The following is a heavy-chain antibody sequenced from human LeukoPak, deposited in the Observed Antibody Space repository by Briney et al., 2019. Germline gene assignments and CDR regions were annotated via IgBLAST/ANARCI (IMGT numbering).Heavy chain of an antibody. J-gene: IGHJ4*02. CDR2: IWSDGSET. D-gene: IGHD6-13*01. Sequence: ERGVIIRNKGRRSPHQDTGKRLEWVAVIWSDGSETFHADSVKGRFRIARDNSKNTLYLQMNSLRAEDTAVYFCARDMGRAWYGPPDYWGQGTLVTVSS. V-gene: IGHV3-33*01. CDR3: ARDMGRAWYGPPDY. CDR1: GVIIRNKG.